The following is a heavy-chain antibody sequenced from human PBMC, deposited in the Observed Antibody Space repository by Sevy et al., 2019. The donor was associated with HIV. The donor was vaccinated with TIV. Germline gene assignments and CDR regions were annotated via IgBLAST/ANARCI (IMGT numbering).Heavy chain of an antibody. CDR3: ATAPRYHDSAPFDY. V-gene: IGHV3-15*01. J-gene: IGHJ4*02. CDR2: IKSNIDGETT. Sequence: GGCLRLSCAVSGLTFNNAWMNWVRQAPGTGLQWVGLIKSNIDGETTDYAAPVKGRFTISRDDSKNTLFLQMNSLKIEYTAVYYCATAPRYHDSAPFDYWGPGTPVTVSS. D-gene: IGHD3-16*02. CDR1: GLTFNNAW.